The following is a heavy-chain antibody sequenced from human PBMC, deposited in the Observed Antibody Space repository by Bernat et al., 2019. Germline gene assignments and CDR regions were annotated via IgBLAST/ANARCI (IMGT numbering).Heavy chain of an antibody. J-gene: IGHJ5*02. CDR3: ARAGIVVVVAATWSWLDP. V-gene: IGHV1-69*06. Sequence: QVQLVQSGAEVKKPGSSVKVSCKASGGTFSSYAISWVRQAPGQGLEWMGGIIPIFGTANYAQKFQGRVTITADKSTSTAYMELSSLRSEDTAVDYCARAGIVVVVAATWSWLDPWGQGTLVTVSS. D-gene: IGHD2-15*01. CDR2: IIPIFGTA. CDR1: GGTFSSYA.